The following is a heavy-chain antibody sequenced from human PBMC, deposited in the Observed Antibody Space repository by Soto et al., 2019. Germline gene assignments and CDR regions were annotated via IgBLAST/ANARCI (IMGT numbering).Heavy chain of an antibody. V-gene: IGHV1-3*01. CDR3: ARDPAPYGGNSHFDY. D-gene: IGHD4-17*01. CDR1: GYTFTSYA. Sequence: ASVKVSCKASGYTFTSYAMHWVRQAPGQRLEWMGWINAGNGNTKYSQKFQGRVTITRDTSASTAYMELSSLRPEDTAVYYCARDPAPYGGNSHFDYWGQGALVTVSS. CDR2: INAGNGNT. J-gene: IGHJ4*02.